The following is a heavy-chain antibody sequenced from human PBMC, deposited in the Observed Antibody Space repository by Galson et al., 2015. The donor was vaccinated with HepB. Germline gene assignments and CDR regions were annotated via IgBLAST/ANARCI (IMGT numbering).Heavy chain of an antibody. Sequence: PALVKPTQTLTLTCTSSVFSLSTSGMRVSWLRQPPGKALEWLARIDWDDDKFYSTSLKTRLTISKDTSKNQVVLTMTNMDPVDTATYYCARMGALTGTTDDWFDPWGQGTLVTVSS. CDR3: ARMGALTGTTDDWFDP. V-gene: IGHV2-70*04. J-gene: IGHJ5*02. CDR1: VFSLSTSGMR. CDR2: IDWDDDK. D-gene: IGHD1-7*01.